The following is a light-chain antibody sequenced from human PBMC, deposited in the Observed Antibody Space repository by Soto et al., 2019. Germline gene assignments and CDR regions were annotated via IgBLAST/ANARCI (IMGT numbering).Light chain of an antibody. CDR1: ESVHRN. CDR3: QHYSNWPPT. CDR2: YAS. Sequence: EMVMTQSPATLSVSPGERVTLSCRASESVHRNLAWYQQKPGQGPSLLIYYASTRANGVPDRLTGSGSGTEFTLTISSLQSEDFGVYHCQHYSNWPPTFGPGTKVEIK. V-gene: IGKV3-15*01. J-gene: IGKJ3*01.